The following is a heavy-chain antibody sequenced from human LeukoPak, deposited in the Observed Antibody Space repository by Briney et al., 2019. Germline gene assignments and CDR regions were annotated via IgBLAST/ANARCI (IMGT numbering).Heavy chain of an antibody. CDR1: GFTFDDYG. J-gene: IGHJ4*02. V-gene: IGHV3-20*04. D-gene: IGHD3-22*01. CDR2: INWNGGST. CDR3: ARGDDSSGPPPLDY. Sequence: PGGSLRLSCAASGFTFDDYGMSWVRQAPGKGLEWVSGINWNGGSTGYADSAKGRFTISRDNAKNSLYLQMNSLRAEDTALYYCARGDDSSGPPPLDYWGQGTLVTVSS.